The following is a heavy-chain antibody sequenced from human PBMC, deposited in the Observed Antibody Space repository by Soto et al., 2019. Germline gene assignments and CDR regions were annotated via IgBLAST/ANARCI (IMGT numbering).Heavy chain of an antibody. V-gene: IGHV1-18*01. D-gene: IGHD1-26*01. CDR2: ISADNGNT. CDR3: ARDRGSYALDY. Sequence: QVQLVQSGAEVRNPGPSGRVPGKVSVYTFTTYVICGGRRPPGQGLEWMGWISADNGNTNYAQKLQGRVTMTTDTSTSTAYMELRSLRSDDTAVYYCARDRGSYALDYWGQGTLVTVSS. CDR1: VYTFTTYV. J-gene: IGHJ4*02.